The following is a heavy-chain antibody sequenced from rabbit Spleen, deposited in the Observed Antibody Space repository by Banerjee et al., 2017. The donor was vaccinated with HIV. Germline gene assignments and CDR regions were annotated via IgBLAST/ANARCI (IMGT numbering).Heavy chain of an antibody. J-gene: IGHJ4*01. CDR2: IDLGDGST. Sequence: QEQLVESGGGLVQPEGSLTLTCKAAGFDFSSNAMCWVRQAPGKGLEWIACIDLGDGSTYDASWVNGRFSISSHNAQNTLYLQLRSLTAADTATYFCVRDQAGDADYGPYYLNLWGQGTLVTVS. D-gene: IGHD2-1*01. V-gene: IGHV1S47*01. CDR3: VRDQAGDADYGPYYLNL. CDR1: GFDFSSNA.